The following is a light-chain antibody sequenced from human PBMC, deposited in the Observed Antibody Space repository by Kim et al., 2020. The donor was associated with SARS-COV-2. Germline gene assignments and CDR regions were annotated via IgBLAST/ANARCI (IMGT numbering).Light chain of an antibody. CDR3: ATWDDSLGGVI. CDR1: SSNIGNNY. CDR2: RNS. Sequence: GKRVSISWSGNSSNIGNNYVFWYQQRPRTAPNLLIYRNSQRPSGVPVRFSGSKSGTSASLAVSGLRSEDEADYYCATWDDSLGGVIFGGGTQLTVL. V-gene: IGLV1-47*01. J-gene: IGLJ2*01.